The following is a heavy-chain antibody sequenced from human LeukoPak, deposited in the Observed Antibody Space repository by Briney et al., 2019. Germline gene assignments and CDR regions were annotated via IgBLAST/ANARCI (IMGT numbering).Heavy chain of an antibody. CDR3: ASARDYDILTGYPHAFDI. Sequence: SVKVSCKASGGTFSSYAISWVRQAPGQGLEWMGGIIPIFGTANYAQKFQGRVTITADESTSTAYMELSSLRSEDTAVYYCASARDYDILTGYPHAFDIWGQGTMDTVSS. D-gene: IGHD3-9*01. CDR2: IIPIFGTA. J-gene: IGHJ3*02. CDR1: GGTFSSYA. V-gene: IGHV1-69*13.